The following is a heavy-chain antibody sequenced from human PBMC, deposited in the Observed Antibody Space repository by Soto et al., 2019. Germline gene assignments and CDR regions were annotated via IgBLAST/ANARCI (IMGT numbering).Heavy chain of an antibody. Sequence: GGSLRLSCAASGFTFSSYAMSWVRQAPGKGLEWVSAISGSGGSTYYADSVKGRFAISRDNSKNTLYLQMNSLRAEDTAVYYCAIITMVRGVIFQHWGQGTLVTVSS. CDR1: GFTFSSYA. D-gene: IGHD3-10*01. V-gene: IGHV3-23*01. CDR2: ISGSGGST. CDR3: AIITMVRGVIFQH. J-gene: IGHJ1*01.